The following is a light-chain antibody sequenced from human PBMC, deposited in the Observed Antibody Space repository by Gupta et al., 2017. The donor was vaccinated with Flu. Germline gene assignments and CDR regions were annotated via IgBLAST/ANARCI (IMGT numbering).Light chain of an antibody. J-gene: IGKJ3*01. CDR2: AAS. V-gene: IGKV1-39*01. CDR1: QSISSY. CDR3: KQSYRTPRT. Sequence: DFPMTQSPSSLSASVGDSVTITCRASQSISSYLNWYQQKPGKAPKLLIYAASSLQSGVPSRFSGSGSGTDFTLTISSVQPEDVATYYCKQSYRTPRTFGHGTKVDIK.